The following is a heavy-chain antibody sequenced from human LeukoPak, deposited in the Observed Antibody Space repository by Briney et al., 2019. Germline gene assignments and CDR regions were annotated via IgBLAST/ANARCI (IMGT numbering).Heavy chain of an antibody. D-gene: IGHD1-26*01. CDR2: IIPNSGGT. V-gene: IGHV1-2*02. J-gene: IGHJ3*02. CDR1: GYTFTGYY. Sequence: ASVKVSCKASGYTFTGYYMHWVRQAPGQGLEWMGWIIPNSGGTNYAQKFQGRVTMTRDTSISTVYMELTRLRSDDTAVYYCARELGVHAFDIWGQGTMVTVSS. CDR3: ARELGVHAFDI.